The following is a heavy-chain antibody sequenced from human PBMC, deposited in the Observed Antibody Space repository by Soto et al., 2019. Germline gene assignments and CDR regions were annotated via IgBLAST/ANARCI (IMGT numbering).Heavy chain of an antibody. CDR1: GDSVSSNSAA. V-gene: IGHV6-1*01. CDR3: AMMRGYSYGNYHYYGMDV. CDR2: TYYRSKWYN. D-gene: IGHD5-18*01. Sequence: SQTLSLTCAISGDSVSSNSAAWNWIRQSPSRGLEWLGRTYYRSKWYNDYAVSVKSRITINPDTSKNQFSLQLNSVTPEDTAVYYCAMMRGYSYGNYHYYGMDVWGQGTTVTVSS. J-gene: IGHJ6*02.